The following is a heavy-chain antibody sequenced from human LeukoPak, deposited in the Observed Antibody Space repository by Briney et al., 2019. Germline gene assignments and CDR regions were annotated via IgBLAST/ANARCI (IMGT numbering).Heavy chain of an antibody. CDR1: GYTFTSYD. D-gene: IGHD3-22*01. CDR3: ARDHDSSGYYSNWFDP. CDR2: MNPNSGNT. J-gene: IGHJ5*01. Sequence: ASVKASCKASGYTFTSYDINWVRRATGQGLEWMGWMNPNSGNTGYAQKFQGRVTMTRNTSISTAYMELSSLRSEDTAVYYCARDHDSSGYYSNWFDPWGQGTLVTVSS. V-gene: IGHV1-8*01.